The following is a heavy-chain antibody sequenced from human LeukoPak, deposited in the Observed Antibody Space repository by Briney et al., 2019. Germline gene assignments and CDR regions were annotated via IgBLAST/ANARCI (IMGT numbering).Heavy chain of an antibody. CDR1: GFTFSGYA. CDR2: ISSSSGTI. J-gene: IGHJ5*02. Sequence: GGSLRLSCAASGFTFSGYAMNWVRQAPGKGLEWVAYISSSSGTIYYTDSVKGRFTISRDNAKNSVFLQMGSLSGGDTAIYYCARDQGFRYFDPWGQGTLVTVSS. CDR3: ARDQGFRYFDP. V-gene: IGHV3-48*01. D-gene: IGHD3-16*02.